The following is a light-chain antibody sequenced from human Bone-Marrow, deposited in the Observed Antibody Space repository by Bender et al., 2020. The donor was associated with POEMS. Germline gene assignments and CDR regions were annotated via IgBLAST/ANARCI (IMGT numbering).Light chain of an antibody. V-gene: IGLV2-11*01. J-gene: IGLJ1*01. Sequence: QSALTQPPSASGSPGQSVTISCTGTSSDVGAYNFVSWYLQHPGKAPKLMIYDVTKRPSGVPDRFSGSKSGNTASLTISGLQTDDEADYYCCSYAASQTYVFGTGTEVTVL. CDR1: SSDVGAYNF. CDR3: CSYAASQTYV. CDR2: DVT.